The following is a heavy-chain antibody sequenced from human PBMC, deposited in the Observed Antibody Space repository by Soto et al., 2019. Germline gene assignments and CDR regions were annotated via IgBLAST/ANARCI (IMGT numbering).Heavy chain of an antibody. J-gene: IGHJ3*02. CDR3: ARDINYYDSSGYDAFDI. Sequence: GGSLRLSCAASGFTFSSYWMSWVRQAPGKGLEWVANIKQDGSEKYYVDSVKGRFTISRDNAKNSLYLQMNSLIAEDTAVYYCARDINYYDSSGYDAFDIWGQGTMVTVSS. CDR2: IKQDGSEK. V-gene: IGHV3-7*01. D-gene: IGHD3-22*01. CDR1: GFTFSSYW.